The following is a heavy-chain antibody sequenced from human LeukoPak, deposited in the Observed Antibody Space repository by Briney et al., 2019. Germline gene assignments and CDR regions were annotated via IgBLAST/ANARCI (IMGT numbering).Heavy chain of an antibody. D-gene: IGHD3-22*01. CDR3: ARDLLDSSGHYFPAY. V-gene: IGHV3-21*01. CDR1: GFPFSGYS. CDR2: TTSSGSYL. Sequence: GGPLRLPCAASGFPFSGYSMNWVRQAPGKGLEGVSSTTSSGSYLSYADSVKGRFSISRDSAWNSLYLQMSTLRAGDTAVYYCARDLLDSSGHYFPAYWGQGTLVTASS. J-gene: IGHJ4*02.